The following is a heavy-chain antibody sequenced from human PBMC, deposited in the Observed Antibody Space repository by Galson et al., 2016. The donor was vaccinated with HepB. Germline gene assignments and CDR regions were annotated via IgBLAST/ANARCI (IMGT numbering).Heavy chain of an antibody. CDR3: AREGRQLAAAGLDL. J-gene: IGHJ4*02. Sequence: SLRLSCAASGFPFSAYYMNWIRQPPGKGLEWVSHISTGSLSEYYAASVRGRFTVSRDNAKNTLFLQMNSLRAEDSAVYYCAREGRQLAAAGLDLWGQGILVTVSS. CDR1: GFPFSAYY. V-gene: IGHV3-11*01. CDR2: ISTGSLSE. D-gene: IGHD6-13*01.